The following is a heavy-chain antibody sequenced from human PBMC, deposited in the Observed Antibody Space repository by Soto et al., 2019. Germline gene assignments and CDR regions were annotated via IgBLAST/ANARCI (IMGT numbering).Heavy chain of an antibody. Sequence: PSETMSLTCAVDGGSIIGYYLSWIRQPPGKGLEWIGEINHSGSTNYNPSLKSRVTISVDTSKNQFSLKLSSVTAADTAVYYCAVDTVTLSLGYWGQGTLVTVSS. CDR3: AVDTVTLSLGY. J-gene: IGHJ4*02. D-gene: IGHD4-17*01. V-gene: IGHV4-34*01. CDR2: INHSGST. CDR1: GGSIIGYY.